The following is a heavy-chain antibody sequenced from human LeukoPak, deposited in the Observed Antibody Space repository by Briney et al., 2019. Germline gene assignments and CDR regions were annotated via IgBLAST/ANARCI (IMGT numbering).Heavy chain of an antibody. D-gene: IGHD2-15*01. J-gene: IGHJ6*04. CDR1: GSPFTSYW. CDR2: IDPSDSYT. CDR3: ARLAAGYCSGGSCYSVEEGEFRYGMDV. Sequence: GEPLQISCKGSGSPFTSYWISWARQLLGKGLEWMRRIDPSDSYTKYSPSFRGHVTISADKSISTAYLQWSSLKASDIAMYYCARLAAGYCSGGSCYSVEEGEFRYGMDVWGKGTTVTVSS. V-gene: IGHV5-10-1*01.